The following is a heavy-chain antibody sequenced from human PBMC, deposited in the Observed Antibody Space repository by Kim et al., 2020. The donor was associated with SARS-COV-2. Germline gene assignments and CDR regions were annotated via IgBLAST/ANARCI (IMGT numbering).Heavy chain of an antibody. V-gene: IGHV3-7*01. CDR1: GFTFSNYW. D-gene: IGHD2-8*01. CDR3: ARGPLGMVQYYFDY. Sequence: GGSLRLSCAASGFTFSNYWMSWVRQAPGKGLEWVANIKQDGSEKYYVDSVKGRFTISRDNAKNSLYLQMNSLRAEDTAVYYCARGPLGMVQYYFDYWGQGPLVTVSS. J-gene: IGHJ4*02. CDR2: IKQDGSEK.